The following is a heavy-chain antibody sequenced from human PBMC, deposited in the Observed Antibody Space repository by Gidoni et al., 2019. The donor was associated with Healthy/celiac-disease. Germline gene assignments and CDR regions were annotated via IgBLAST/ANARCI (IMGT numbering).Heavy chain of an antibody. D-gene: IGHD5-18*01. J-gene: IGHJ3*02. CDR1: GGAISSYY. CDR3: ARGPGHSYGYESAFDI. CDR2: IYYSGST. Sequence: QVQLQESGPGLVKPSETLSLTCTVSGGAISSYYWSWIRQPPGKGLEWLGYIYYSGSTNYHPSLKSRVTISVDTSKNQFSLKLSSVTAADTAVYYCARGPGHSYGYESAFDIWGQGTMVTVSS. V-gene: IGHV4-59*01.